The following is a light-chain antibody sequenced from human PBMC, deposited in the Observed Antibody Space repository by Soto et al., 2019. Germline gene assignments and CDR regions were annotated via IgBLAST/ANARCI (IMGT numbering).Light chain of an antibody. CDR2: AAS. J-gene: IGKJ3*01. CDR1: QGIRNF. CDR3: QKYSSVPV. Sequence: DIQMTQSPTSLSASVGDRVTITCRASQGIRNFVAWYQQKPGKAPKLLIYAASTLKAGVPSRFSGSGSGTDFTLTINSLQPEYVATYSCQKYSSVPVFGPGTKVEIK. V-gene: IGKV1-27*01.